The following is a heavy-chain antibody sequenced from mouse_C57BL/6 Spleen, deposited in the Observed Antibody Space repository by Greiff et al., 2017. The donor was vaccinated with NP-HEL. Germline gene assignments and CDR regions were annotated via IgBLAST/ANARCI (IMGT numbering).Heavy chain of an antibody. V-gene: IGHV5-17*01. D-gene: IGHD1-1*01. J-gene: IGHJ4*01. Sequence: DVHLVESGGGLVKPGGSLKLSCAASGFTFSDYGMHWVRQAPEKGLEWVAYISSGSSTIYYADTVKGRFTISRDNAKNTMFLQMTSLRSEDTAMYYCTKRVITTVVAYYAMDYWGQGTSVTVAS. CDR2: ISSGSSTI. CDR3: TKRVITTVVAYYAMDY. CDR1: GFTFSDYG.